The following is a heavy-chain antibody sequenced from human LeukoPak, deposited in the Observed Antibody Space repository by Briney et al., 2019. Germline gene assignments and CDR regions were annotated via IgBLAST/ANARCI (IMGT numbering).Heavy chain of an antibody. CDR2: IHSSVNT. Sequence: PSETLSLTCTVVGGSINGGAYYWNWIREFPGKGLEWLGYIHSSVNTYHNPPLKSRVTISVDTSKTQFSLKLSSVTAADTAVYYCARSSAKHEYLLEVWGQGTVVTVSS. D-gene: IGHD1-26*01. CDR1: GGSINGGAYY. V-gene: IGHV4-31*03. CDR3: ARSSAKHEYLLEV. J-gene: IGHJ3*01.